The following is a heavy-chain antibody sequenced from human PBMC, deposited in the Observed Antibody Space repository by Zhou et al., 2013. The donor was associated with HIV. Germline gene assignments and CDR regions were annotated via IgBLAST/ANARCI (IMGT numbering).Heavy chain of an antibody. D-gene: IGHD7-27*01. V-gene: IGHV4-4*07. CDR1: SGSISSYF. CDR3: ARGVTGGHGSYYDS. CDR2: IYSGGSI. J-gene: IGHJ4*02. Sequence: QVQLQESGPGLVKPSETLSLTCTVSSGSISSYFWTWIRQPAGKGLEWIGRIYSGGSISYNPSLKSRVTMSQDTSKNQFSLKLSSVTAADTAVYYCARGVTGGHGSYYDSWGQGTLVTGLL.